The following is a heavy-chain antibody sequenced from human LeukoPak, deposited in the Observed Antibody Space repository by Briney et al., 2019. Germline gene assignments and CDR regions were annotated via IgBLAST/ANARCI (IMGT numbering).Heavy chain of an antibody. D-gene: IGHD3-10*02. J-gene: IGHJ6*04. CDR3: AELGITMIGGV. V-gene: IGHV3-48*03. Sequence: GGSVRLSCAASGFTFSSYEMNWVRQAPGKGLEWVSYISSSGSTIYYADSVKGRFTISRDNAENSLYLQMNSLRAEDTAVYYCAELGITMIGGVWGKGTTVTISS. CDR1: GFTFSSYE. CDR2: ISSSGSTI.